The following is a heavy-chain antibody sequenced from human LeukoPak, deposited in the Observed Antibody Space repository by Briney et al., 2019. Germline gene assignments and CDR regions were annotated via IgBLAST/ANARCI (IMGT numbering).Heavy chain of an antibody. CDR3: ARDVAGLYYFDY. CDR1: DYSIRDGYY. J-gene: IGHJ4*02. D-gene: IGHD2-15*01. Sequence: SETLSPTCSVSDYSIRDGYYWGWIRQPPGKGLEWIGSIFHSGRTSYNPSLKSRVTMSVDTSKNQFSLKLSSVAAADTAIYCCARDVAGLYYFDYWGQGTLVTVSS. V-gene: IGHV4-38-2*02. CDR2: IFHSGRT.